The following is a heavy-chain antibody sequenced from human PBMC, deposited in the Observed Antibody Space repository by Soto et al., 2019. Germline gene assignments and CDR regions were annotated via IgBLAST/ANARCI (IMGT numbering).Heavy chain of an antibody. D-gene: IGHD2-15*01. CDR3: ASFCSGGNCYSSIYFDY. CDR2: IYYSGRT. CDR1: GDSISSHRYY. Sequence: QLQLLESGPRLVKPSETLSLTCTVSGDSISSHRYYWGWIRQPPGRGLEWIGSIYYSGRTYHSPSLMGRVTVSLDTSKNQFSLRLSSVTAADTAIYFCASFCSGGNCYSSIYFDYWGQGTLVTVSS. V-gene: IGHV4-39*01. J-gene: IGHJ4*02.